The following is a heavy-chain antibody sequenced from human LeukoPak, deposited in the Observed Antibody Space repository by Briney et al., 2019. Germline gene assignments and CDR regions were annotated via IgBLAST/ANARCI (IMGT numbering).Heavy chain of an antibody. Sequence: GGSLRLSCAASGFTFSSYEMNWVRQAPGKGLEWVSYISSSGSTIYYADSVKGRFTISRDNAKNSLYLQMNSLRAEDTAVYYCARAPWGGIAVAGAGDYWGQGTLVTVSS. CDR3: ARAPWGGIAVAGAGDY. J-gene: IGHJ4*02. D-gene: IGHD6-19*01. CDR2: ISSSGSTI. CDR1: GFTFSSYE. V-gene: IGHV3-48*03.